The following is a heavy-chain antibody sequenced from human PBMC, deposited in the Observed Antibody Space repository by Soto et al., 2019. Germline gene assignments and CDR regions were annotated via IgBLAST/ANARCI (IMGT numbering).Heavy chain of an antibody. Sequence: PSETLSLTCTVSGGSISGYYWSWIRQPPGKGLEWIGYIYYSGSTNYNPSLKSRVTISVDTSKNQFSLKLSSVTAADTAVYYCARDGGCSSTSCYLSHYYYGMDVWGQGTTVTVSS. V-gene: IGHV4-59*01. CDR3: ARDGGCSSTSCYLSHYYYGMDV. D-gene: IGHD2-2*01. J-gene: IGHJ6*02. CDR2: IYYSGST. CDR1: GGSISGYY.